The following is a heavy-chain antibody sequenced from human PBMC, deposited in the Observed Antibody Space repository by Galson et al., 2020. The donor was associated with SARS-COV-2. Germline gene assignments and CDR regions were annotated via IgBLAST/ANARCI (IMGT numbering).Heavy chain of an antibody. V-gene: IGHV3-43D*03. CDR3: AKDILPATYYYGMDV. CDR2: ISWDGGST. CDR1: GFTFDDYA. Sequence: GGSLRLSCVASGFTFDDYAMHWVRQAPGKGLEWVSLISWDGGSTYYADSVKGRFTISRDNSKNSLYLQMNSLRAEDTALYYCAKDILPATYYYGMDVWGQGTTVTVSS. J-gene: IGHJ6*02.